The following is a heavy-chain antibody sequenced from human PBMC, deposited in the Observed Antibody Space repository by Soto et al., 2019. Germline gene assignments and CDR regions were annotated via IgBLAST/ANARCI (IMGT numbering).Heavy chain of an antibody. CDR3: ARDGNVVPAATDYYYGMDV. V-gene: IGHV1-2*04. CDR2: INPNSGGT. D-gene: IGHD2-2*01. CDR1: GYTFTGYY. J-gene: IGHJ6*02. Sequence: ASVKVSCKASGYTFTGYYMHWVRQAPGQGLEWMGWINPNSGGTNYAQKFQGWITMTRDTSISTAYMELSRLGSDDMAVYYCARDGNVVPAATDYYYGMDVWGQGTTVTVSS.